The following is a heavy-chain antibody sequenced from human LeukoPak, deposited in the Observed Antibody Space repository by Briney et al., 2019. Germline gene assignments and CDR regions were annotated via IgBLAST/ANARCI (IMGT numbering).Heavy chain of an antibody. CDR3: VRVGYSYGYGDWNHFDY. CDR1: GFTVSSNY. D-gene: IGHD5-18*01. Sequence: GGSLRLSCAASGFTVSSNYMSWVRQAPGKGLEWVSIIYSGGSTYYADSVKGRFTISRDNSKNTLYLQMNSQRAEDTAVYFCVRVGYSYGYGDWNHFDYWGQGTLVTVSS. V-gene: IGHV3-66*02. CDR2: IYSGGST. J-gene: IGHJ4*02.